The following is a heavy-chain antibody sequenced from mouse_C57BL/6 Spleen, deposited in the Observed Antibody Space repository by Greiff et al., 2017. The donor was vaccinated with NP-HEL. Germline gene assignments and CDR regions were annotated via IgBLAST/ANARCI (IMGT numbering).Heavy chain of an antibody. CDR2: INPSNGGT. CDR1: GYTFPSYW. V-gene: IGHV1-53*01. J-gene: IGHJ2*01. Sequence: QVQLQQPGTELVKPGASVKLSCKASGYTFPSYWMHWVKQRPGQGLEWIGNINPSNGGTNYNEKFKSKATLTVDNTSSTAYMQLSSLTSEDSAVYYCARSPYYYGSSSFDDWGQGTTLTVSS. D-gene: IGHD1-1*01. CDR3: ARSPYYYGSSSFDD.